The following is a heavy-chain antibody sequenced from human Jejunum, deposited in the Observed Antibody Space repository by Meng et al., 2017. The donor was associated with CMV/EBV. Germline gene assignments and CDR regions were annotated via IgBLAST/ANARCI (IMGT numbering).Heavy chain of an antibody. CDR3: ARGLGNYGEPNFDY. J-gene: IGHJ4*02. V-gene: IGHV4-39*07. Sequence: GWSRQSPGQGLEWIRTLYYTISTYYNPSLKRRLTISVDTSRAQFSLRLSSVPAADTAVYYCARGLGNYGEPNFDYWGQGTLVTVSS. D-gene: IGHD1-7*01. CDR2: LYYTIST.